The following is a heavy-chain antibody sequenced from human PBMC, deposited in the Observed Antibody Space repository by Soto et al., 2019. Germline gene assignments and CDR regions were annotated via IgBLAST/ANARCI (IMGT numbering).Heavy chain of an antibody. V-gene: IGHV3-21*01. CDR1: GFTFSSYG. CDR2: ISSSSRFI. Sequence: EVQLVESGGGLVKPGGSLRLSCAASGFTFSSYGVIWVRQAPGKGLEWVSSISSSSRFIYYADSVKGRFTFSRDNAKNSLYLQMDSLRADDTAVYYCARVKEVRGVITRNGFDYWGQGTLVTVSS. CDR3: ARVKEVRGVITRNGFDY. D-gene: IGHD3-10*01. J-gene: IGHJ4*02.